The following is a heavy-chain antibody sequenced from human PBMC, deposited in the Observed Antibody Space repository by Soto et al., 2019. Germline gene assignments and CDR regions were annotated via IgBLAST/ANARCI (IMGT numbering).Heavy chain of an antibody. V-gene: IGHV1-2*04. Sequence: ASVKVSCKASGYTFTGYYMHWVRQAPGQGLEWMGWINPNSGGTNYAQKFQGWVTMTRDTSISTAYMELSRLRSDDTAVYYCARDPIIVATIDKPSPRWVMDVWGKGTTVTVSS. J-gene: IGHJ6*04. D-gene: IGHD5-12*01. CDR2: INPNSGGT. CDR3: ARDPIIVATIDKPSPRWVMDV. CDR1: GYTFTGYY.